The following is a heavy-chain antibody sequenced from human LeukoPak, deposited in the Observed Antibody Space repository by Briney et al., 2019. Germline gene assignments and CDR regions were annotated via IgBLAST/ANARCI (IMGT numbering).Heavy chain of an antibody. V-gene: IGHV3-48*03. CDR3: ARGVDYEAGDY. CDR1: GFIFSSYE. D-gene: IGHD4/OR15-4a*01. CDR2: ITSSGNII. J-gene: IGHJ4*02. Sequence: GGSLRLSCAASGFIFSSYEMNWVRQAPGKGLEWVSYITSSGNIIYYADSVKGRFTISRDNAKNSLYLQMNSLRVEDTAVYYCARGVDYEAGDYWGQGILVTVSS.